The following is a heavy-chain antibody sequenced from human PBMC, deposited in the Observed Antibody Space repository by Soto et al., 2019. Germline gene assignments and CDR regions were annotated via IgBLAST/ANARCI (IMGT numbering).Heavy chain of an antibody. CDR3: TTDPSSSWSGVDY. CDR1: GFTFSNAW. Sequence: GGSLRLSCAASGFTFSNAWMSWVRQAPGKGLEWVGRIKSKTDGGTTDYAAPVKGRFTISRDDSKNTLYLQMNSLKTEDTAVYYCTTDPSSSWSGVDYWGQGTLVTVSS. CDR2: IKSKTDGGTT. J-gene: IGHJ4*02. V-gene: IGHV3-15*01. D-gene: IGHD6-13*01.